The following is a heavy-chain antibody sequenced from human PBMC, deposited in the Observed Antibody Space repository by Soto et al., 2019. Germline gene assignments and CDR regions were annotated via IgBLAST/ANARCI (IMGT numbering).Heavy chain of an antibody. CDR3: ARDFERGYYDSSYQYYFDY. CDR2: IIPIFGTA. D-gene: IGHD3-22*01. CDR1: GGTFSSYA. J-gene: IGHJ4*02. V-gene: IGHV1-69*01. Sequence: QVQLVQSGAEVKKPGSSVKVSCKASGGTFSSYAISWVRQAPGHGLEWMGGIIPIFGTANYAQKFQGRVTITADESTSTAYMELSSLRSEDTAVYYCARDFERGYYDSSYQYYFDYWGQGTLVTVSS.